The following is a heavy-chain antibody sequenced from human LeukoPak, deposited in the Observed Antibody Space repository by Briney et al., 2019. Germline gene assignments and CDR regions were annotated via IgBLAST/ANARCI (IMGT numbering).Heavy chain of an antibody. CDR3: ATGYSNYYYYGMDV. Sequence: ASVKVSCKVSGYTLAELSMHWVRQAPGKGLEWMGGFDPEDGETIYAQKFQDRVTMTEDTSTDTAYMELSSLRSEDTAVYYCATGYSNYYYYGMDVWGQGTTVTVSS. CDR1: GYTLAELS. D-gene: IGHD4-11*01. CDR2: FDPEDGET. V-gene: IGHV1-24*01. J-gene: IGHJ6*02.